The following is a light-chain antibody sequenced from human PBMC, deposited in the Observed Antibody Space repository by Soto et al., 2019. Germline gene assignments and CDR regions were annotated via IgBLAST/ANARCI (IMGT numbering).Light chain of an antibody. V-gene: IGLV1-47*02. Sequence: QSVLTQPHSASGTPGQRVTICCSGRFSNIGSNYVYWYQQLPGTAPKLLIFTNDQRTSGVPGRFSGSKSGTSASLAISGLRSEDEADYYCAVWDDSLRGWVFGGGTKVTVL. CDR2: TND. CDR1: FSNIGSNY. CDR3: AVWDDSLRGWV. J-gene: IGLJ3*02.